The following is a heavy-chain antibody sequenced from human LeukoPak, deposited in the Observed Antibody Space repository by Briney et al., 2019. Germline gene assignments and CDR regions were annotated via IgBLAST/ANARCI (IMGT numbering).Heavy chain of an antibody. CDR1: GFTFSNYW. D-gene: IGHD2-2*01. CDR3: VRDYQFIQEV. J-gene: IGHJ6*02. CDR2: ISTDGKST. V-gene: IGHV3-74*01. Sequence: GGSLRLSCVASGFTFSNYWMLWVRQAPGKGLMWVSLISTDGKSTRYAESVKGRFTISRDSAKNALYLQMDILRVEDTALYFCVRDYQFIQEVWGQGTTVTVSS.